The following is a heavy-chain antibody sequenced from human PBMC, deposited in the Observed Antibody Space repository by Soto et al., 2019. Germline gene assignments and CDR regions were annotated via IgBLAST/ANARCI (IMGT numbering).Heavy chain of an antibody. V-gene: IGHV3-23*01. J-gene: IGHJ5*02. CDR1: GFTFTSYA. Sequence: EVQLLESGGDLVQPGGSLRLSCAASGFTFTSYAMSWVRQAPGRGLEWVSGVTRIGGDTYYADSVKGRFTISRDDSKNTVYLQLHSLRPEDTAVYYCARDQGGSTNDWFDPWGQGTLVTVSS. D-gene: IGHD3-16*01. CDR2: VTRIGGDT. CDR3: ARDQGGSTNDWFDP.